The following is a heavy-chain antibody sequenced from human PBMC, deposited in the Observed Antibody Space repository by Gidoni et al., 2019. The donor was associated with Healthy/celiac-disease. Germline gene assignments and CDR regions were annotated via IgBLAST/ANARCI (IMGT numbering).Heavy chain of an antibody. CDR2: ISWNSGSI. CDR1: GFTFDDYA. V-gene: IGHV3-9*01. J-gene: IGHJ4*02. D-gene: IGHD1-26*01. Sequence: EVQLVESGGGWVQPGRSLRLSCAASGFTFDDYAMQWVRQAPGKGLEWVSGISWNSGSIGYADSVKGRFTISRDNAKNSLYLQMNSLRAEDTALYYCAKGVGATIYFDYWGQGTLVTVSS. CDR3: AKGVGATIYFDY.